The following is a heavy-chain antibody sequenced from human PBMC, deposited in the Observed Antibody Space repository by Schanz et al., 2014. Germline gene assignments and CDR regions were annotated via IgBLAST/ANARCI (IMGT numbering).Heavy chain of an antibody. CDR2: ISPSSGGT. V-gene: IGHV1-2*06. CDR3: ARESVSRTRLFDP. J-gene: IGHJ5*02. CDR1: GYTFTNHY. D-gene: IGHD3-3*01. Sequence: QVQVIQSGPEVKKPGASVKVSCKASGYTFTNHYLHWVRQAPGQGLEWMGRISPSSGGTNYAQNLHGRATMTKDTSINPVYMELSTLKSDDTAVYYCARESVSRTRLFDPWGQGTLVTVSS.